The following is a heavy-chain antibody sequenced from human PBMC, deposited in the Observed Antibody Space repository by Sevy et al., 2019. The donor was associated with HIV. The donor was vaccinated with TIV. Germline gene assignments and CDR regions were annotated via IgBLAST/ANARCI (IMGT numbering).Heavy chain of an antibody. CDR1: GFTFSSYW. J-gene: IGHJ1*01. D-gene: IGHD6-13*01. Sequence: GGSLRLSCAASGFTFSSYWMTWVRQAPGKGLEWVANIKEDGSEKYYVDSVKGRFTISRDNARNSRYLQMNSLRAEDTAVYYCARDPRSSWFPEYFQHWGQGTLVTVSS. CDR2: IKEDGSEK. V-gene: IGHV3-7*01. CDR3: ARDPRSSWFPEYFQH.